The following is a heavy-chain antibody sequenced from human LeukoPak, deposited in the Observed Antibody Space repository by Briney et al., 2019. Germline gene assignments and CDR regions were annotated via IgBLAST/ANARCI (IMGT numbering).Heavy chain of an antibody. CDR1: GFTFSDYW. CDR2: ISYDGSNK. J-gene: IGHJ4*02. CDR3: ARTIAAAGTWDQGGY. D-gene: IGHD6-13*01. Sequence: PGGSLRLSCAASGFTFSDYWMSWVRQAPGKGLEWVAVISYDGSNKYYADSVKGRFTISRDNSKNTLYLQMNSLRAEDTAVYYYARTIAAAGTWDQGGYWGQGTLVTVSS. V-gene: IGHV3-30-3*01.